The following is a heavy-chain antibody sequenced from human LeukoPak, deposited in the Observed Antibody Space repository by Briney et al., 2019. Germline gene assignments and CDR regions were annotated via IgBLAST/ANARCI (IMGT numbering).Heavy chain of an antibody. V-gene: IGHV3-30*03. D-gene: IGHD2-21*02. J-gene: IGHJ4*02. Sequence: SGGSLRLSCAASGFTFSSYCMHWVRRAPGKGLEWVAIISYDGSNKYYGDSVKGRFAISGDNSKNTVHLQLTRVRPDDAGVYFCGRGPRPNCNFGSADDNWGQGTLVTVSS. CDR1: GFTFSSYC. CDR3: GRGPRPNCNFGSADDN. CDR2: ISYDGSNK.